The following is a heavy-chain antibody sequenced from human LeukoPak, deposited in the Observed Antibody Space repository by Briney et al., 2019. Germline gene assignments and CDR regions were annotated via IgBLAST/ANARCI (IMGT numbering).Heavy chain of an antibody. J-gene: IGHJ4*02. CDR2: IYPGDSDV. V-gene: IGHV5-51*01. CDR3: ARIPSFDFWSGSLFYYFDY. CDR1: GSRFTSSW. D-gene: IGHD3-3*01. Sequence: GESLQISSQAFGSRFTSSWIGWARPMPGKGLACMGIIYPGDSDVRYSPSFQGQVTISADKSISTAYLQWSSLKASDTAMYYCARIPSFDFWSGSLFYYFDYWGQGTLVTVSS.